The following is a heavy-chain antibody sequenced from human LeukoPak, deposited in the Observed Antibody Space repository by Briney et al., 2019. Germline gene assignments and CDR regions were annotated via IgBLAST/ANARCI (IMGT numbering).Heavy chain of an antibody. V-gene: IGHV4-39*07. CDR1: GGSISSSSYY. CDR2: IYYSGST. J-gene: IGHJ4*02. Sequence: SETLSLTCTVSGGSISSSSYYWGWIRQPPGKGLEWIGSIYYSGSTYYNPSLKSRVTISVDTSKNQFSLKLSSVTAADTAVYYCARNYDILTGYSGFDYWGQGTLVTVSS. D-gene: IGHD3-9*01. CDR3: ARNYDILTGYSGFDY.